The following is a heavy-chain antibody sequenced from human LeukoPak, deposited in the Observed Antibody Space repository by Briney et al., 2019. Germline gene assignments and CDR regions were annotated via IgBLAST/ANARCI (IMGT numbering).Heavy chain of an antibody. CDR1: GGTFSSYA. Sequence: SVKVSCKASGGTFSSYAISWLRQAPGQGLEWMGGIIPIFGTANYAQKFQGRVTITADESTSTAYMELSSLRSEDTAVYYCARVMKSVRFLEWLDHDWGQGTLVTVSS. CDR3: ARVMKSVRFLEWLDHD. CDR2: IIPIFGTA. D-gene: IGHD3-3*01. J-gene: IGHJ4*02. V-gene: IGHV1-69*13.